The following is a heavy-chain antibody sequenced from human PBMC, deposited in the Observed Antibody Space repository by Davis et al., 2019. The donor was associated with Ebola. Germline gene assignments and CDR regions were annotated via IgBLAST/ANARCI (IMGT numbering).Heavy chain of an antibody. V-gene: IGHV3-30*04. D-gene: IGHD6-6*01. J-gene: IGHJ4*02. CDR1: GFTFSSYA. CDR3: ARSTALGY. Sequence: GGSLRLSCAASGFTFSSYAMHWVRQAPGKGLERVAVISYDGSNKYYADSVKGRFTISRDNSKNTLYLQMNSLRAEDTAVYYCARSTALGYWGQGTLVTVSS. CDR2: ISYDGSNK.